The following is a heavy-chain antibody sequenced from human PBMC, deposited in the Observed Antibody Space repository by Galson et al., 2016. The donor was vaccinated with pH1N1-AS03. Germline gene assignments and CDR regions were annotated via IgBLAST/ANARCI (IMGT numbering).Heavy chain of an antibody. CDR3: AGDEGFANGINV. D-gene: IGHD1-14*01. CDR1: GFTVSSGY. Sequence: SLRLSCAATGFTVSSGYHMSWVRQAPGKGLEWVSVIHPGGDTYNADSVKGRFTISRDNFENMVYLQMNSLRPEDTAVYYCAGDEGFANGINVWGQGNPGLRLL. J-gene: IGHJ4*01. CDR2: IHPGGDT. V-gene: IGHV3-66*02.